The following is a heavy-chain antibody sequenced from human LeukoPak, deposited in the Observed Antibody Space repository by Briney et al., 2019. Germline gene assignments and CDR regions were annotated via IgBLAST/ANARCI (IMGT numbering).Heavy chain of an antibody. D-gene: IGHD4-11*01. CDR3: ARFADTNYDAFDI. CDR2: VYHRGTT. CDR1: GYSITSGSY. Sequence: SDTLSLTCTVSGYSITSGSYWGWIRQPPGKGPEWIANVYHRGTTYYNPSLKSRLTISVDTSKNHFSLRLSSLSAADTAIYYCARFADTNYDAFDIWGQGTLVTVSS. J-gene: IGHJ3*02. V-gene: IGHV4-38-2*02.